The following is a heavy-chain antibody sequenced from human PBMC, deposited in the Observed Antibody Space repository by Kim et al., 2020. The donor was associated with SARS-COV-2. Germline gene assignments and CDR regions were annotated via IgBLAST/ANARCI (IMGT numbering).Heavy chain of an antibody. V-gene: IGHV3-23*01. J-gene: IGHJ4*02. CDR2: ISGSGGST. CDR3: ALRHMGGWEYFDY. D-gene: IGHD6-19*01. CDR1: GFTFSSYA. Sequence: GGSLRLSCAASGFTFSSYAMSWVRQAPGKGLEWVSAISGSGGSTYYADSVKGRFTISRDNSKNTLYLQMNSLRAEDTAVYYCALRHMGGWEYFDYWGQGTLVTVSS.